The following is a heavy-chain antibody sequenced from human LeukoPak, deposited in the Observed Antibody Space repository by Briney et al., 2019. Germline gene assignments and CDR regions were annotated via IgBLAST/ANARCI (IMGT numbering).Heavy chain of an antibody. V-gene: IGHV3-33*01. Sequence: PGGSLRLSCAASGFTFSSYGMHWVRQAPGKGLEWVAVIWYDGSNKYYADSVKGRFTISRDNSKNMLYLQLTSIRPEDRAVYYCARDAHPPGPDILPPIDYWGQGTLVTVSS. CDR1: GFTFSSYG. J-gene: IGHJ4*02. D-gene: IGHD3-9*01. CDR3: ARDAHPPGPDILPPIDY. CDR2: IWYDGSNK.